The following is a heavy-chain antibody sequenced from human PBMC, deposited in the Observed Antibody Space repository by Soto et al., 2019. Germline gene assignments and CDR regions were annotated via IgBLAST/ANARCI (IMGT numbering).Heavy chain of an antibody. CDR3: ARYIVFQESNCSGGSCYPNWFDP. CDR2: INHSGST. D-gene: IGHD2-15*01. Sequence: SETLSLTCAVYGGSFSGYYWSWIRQPPGKGLEWIGEINHSGSTNYNPSLKSRVTISVDTSKNQFSLKLSSVTAADTAVYYCARYIVFQESNCSGGSCYPNWFDPWGQGTLVTVSS. V-gene: IGHV4-34*01. CDR1: GGSFSGYY. J-gene: IGHJ5*02.